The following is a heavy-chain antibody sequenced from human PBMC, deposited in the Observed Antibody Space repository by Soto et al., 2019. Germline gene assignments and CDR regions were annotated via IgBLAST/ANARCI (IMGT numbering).Heavy chain of an antibody. D-gene: IGHD3-3*01. J-gene: IGHJ4*02. CDR3: ASLEYYDFWSDSQPPPNDY. CDR2: IDPSDSYT. V-gene: IGHV5-10-1*01. CDR1: GYSFTSYW. Sequence: GESLMISCKGSGYSFTSYWLSWVRQMHGKGLEWMGRIDPSDSYTNYSPSFQGHVTISADKSISTAYLQWSSLKASDTAMYYCASLEYYDFWSDSQPPPNDYWGQGTLVTVSS.